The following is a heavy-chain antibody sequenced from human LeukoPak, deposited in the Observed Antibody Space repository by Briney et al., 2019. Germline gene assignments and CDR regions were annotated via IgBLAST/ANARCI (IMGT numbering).Heavy chain of an antibody. CDR1: GGSISSGGYY. D-gene: IGHD2-2*02. J-gene: IGHJ5*02. CDR2: IYHSGST. CDR3: ARARPAALHNWFDP. V-gene: IGHV4-30-2*01. Sequence: SETLSLTCTVSGGSISSGGYYWSWIRQPPGKGLEWIGYIYHSGSTYYNPSLKSRVTISVDRSKNQFSLKLSSVTAADTAVYYCARARPAALHNWFDPWGQGTLVTVSS.